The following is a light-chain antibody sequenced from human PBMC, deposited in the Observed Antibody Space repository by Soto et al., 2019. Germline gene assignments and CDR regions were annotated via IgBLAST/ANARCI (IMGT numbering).Light chain of an antibody. CDR1: QSITSW. J-gene: IGKJ1*01. CDR3: QQYSKYSWT. V-gene: IGKV1-5*03. CDR2: RAS. Sequence: DIQMTQSPSTLSASVGDRVTITCRASQSITSWLAWYQRKPGKAPKLLIYRASSLESGVSSRFSGSGSGTEFTLTINSLPPDDFATYYCQQYSKYSWTFGQGTKVEIK.